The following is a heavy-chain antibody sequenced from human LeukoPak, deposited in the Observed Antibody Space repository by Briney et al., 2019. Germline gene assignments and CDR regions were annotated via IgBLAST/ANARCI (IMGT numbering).Heavy chain of an antibody. CDR2: GNT. CDR3: ARGYSSGWTKDYYYYYYMDV. Sequence: GNTNYAQKLQGRVTMTTDTSTSTAYMELRSLRSDDTAVYYCARGYSSGWTKDYYYYYYMDVWGKGTTVTVSS. D-gene: IGHD6-19*01. J-gene: IGHJ6*03. V-gene: IGHV1-18*01.